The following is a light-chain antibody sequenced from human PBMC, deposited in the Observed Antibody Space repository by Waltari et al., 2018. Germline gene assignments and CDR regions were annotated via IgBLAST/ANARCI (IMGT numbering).Light chain of an antibody. J-gene: IGKJ4*01. V-gene: IGKV3-15*01. Sequence: EIVMTQSPATLSVSPGERATLSCRASQSVSSNLAWYQQKPGQAPRLLIYGASTRATGIPARFSGSGYGTEFTLTISSLQSEDFAVYYCQQYNNWPLTFGGGTKVEIK. CDR3: QQYNNWPLT. CDR1: QSVSSN. CDR2: GAS.